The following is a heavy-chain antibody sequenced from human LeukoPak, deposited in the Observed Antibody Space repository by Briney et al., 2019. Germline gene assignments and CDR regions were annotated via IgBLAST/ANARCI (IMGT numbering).Heavy chain of an antibody. V-gene: IGHV4-34*01. J-gene: IGHJ4*02. CDR1: GGSFSGYY. Sequence: SETLSLTCAVYGGSFSGYYWSWIRQPPGKGLEWIEEINHSGSTNYNPSLKSRVTISVDTSKNQFSLKLSSVTAADTAVYYCARGSDYYGSGSYYSPFDYWGQGTLVTVSS. CDR3: ARGSDYYGSGSYYSPFDY. CDR2: INHSGST. D-gene: IGHD3-10*01.